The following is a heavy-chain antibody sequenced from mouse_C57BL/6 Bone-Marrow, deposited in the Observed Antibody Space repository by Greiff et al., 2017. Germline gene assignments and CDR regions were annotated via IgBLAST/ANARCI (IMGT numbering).Heavy chain of an antibody. V-gene: IGHV14-4*01. CDR1: GFNIKDDY. CDR2: IDPENGDT. J-gene: IGHJ4*01. D-gene: IGHD2-3*01. Sequence: EVQLQQSGAELVRPGASVKLSCTASGFNIKDDYMHWVKQRPEQGLEWIGWIDPENGDTEYASKFQGKATITADTSSNTAYLQLSSLTSEDTAVYYCTTYDGYCAMDYWGQGPSVTVSP. CDR3: TTYDGYCAMDY.